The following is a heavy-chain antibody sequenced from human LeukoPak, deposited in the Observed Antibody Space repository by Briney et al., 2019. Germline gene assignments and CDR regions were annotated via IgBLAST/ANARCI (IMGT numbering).Heavy chain of an antibody. V-gene: IGHV1-69*06. D-gene: IGHD3-9*01. CDR1: GGTFSSYA. Sequence: SVKVSCKASGGTFSSYAIGWVRQAPGQGLEWMGGIIPIFGTANYAQKFQGRVTITADKSTSTAYMELSSLRSEDTAVYYCARSYYDILTGYLSPYYFDYWGQGTLVTVSS. J-gene: IGHJ4*02. CDR3: ARSYYDILTGYLSPYYFDY. CDR2: IIPIFGTA.